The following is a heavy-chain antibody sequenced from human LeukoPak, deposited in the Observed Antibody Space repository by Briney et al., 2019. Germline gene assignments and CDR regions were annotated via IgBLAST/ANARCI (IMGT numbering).Heavy chain of an antibody. V-gene: IGHV4-38-2*01. CDR1: GYSISSGYY. D-gene: IGHD2-15*01. Sequence: PSETLSLTCAVSGYSISSGYYWGWIRQPPGKGLEWMGGIYYSGSTYYNPSLKSRVTISVDTSKNQFSLKLSSVTAADTAVYYCARRYCSGGSCPTRGHWYFDLWGRGTLVTVSS. CDR2: IYYSGST. J-gene: IGHJ2*01. CDR3: ARRYCSGGSCPTRGHWYFDL.